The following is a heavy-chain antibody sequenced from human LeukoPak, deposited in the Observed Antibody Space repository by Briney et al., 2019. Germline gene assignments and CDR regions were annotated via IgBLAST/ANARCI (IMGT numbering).Heavy chain of an antibody. CDR3: ARDSYPYYYGSGSYFIGYYYYGTDV. Sequence: GGSLRLSCAASGFTFSSYSMNWVRQAPGKGLEWVSSISSSSSYIYYADSVKGRFTISRDNAKNSLYLQMNSLRAEDTAVYYCARDSYPYYYGSGSYFIGYYYYGTDVWGQGTTVTVSS. CDR2: ISSSSSYI. D-gene: IGHD3-10*01. J-gene: IGHJ6*02. CDR1: GFTFSSYS. V-gene: IGHV3-21*01.